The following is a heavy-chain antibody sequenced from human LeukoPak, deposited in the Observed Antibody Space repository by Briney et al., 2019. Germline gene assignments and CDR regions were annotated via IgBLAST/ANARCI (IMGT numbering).Heavy chain of an antibody. CDR3: TRVGYIDEGIDY. Sequence: GGSLRLSCAASGFTFRSYAMSWVRQAPGKGLEWVSTITDSGGSTYYADSVKGRFTISRDNSKNTLYLQMNSLRAEDTAVYYCTRVGYIDEGIDYWGQGTLVTVSS. CDR2: ITDSGGST. V-gene: IGHV3-23*01. D-gene: IGHD5-24*01. J-gene: IGHJ4*02. CDR1: GFTFRSYA.